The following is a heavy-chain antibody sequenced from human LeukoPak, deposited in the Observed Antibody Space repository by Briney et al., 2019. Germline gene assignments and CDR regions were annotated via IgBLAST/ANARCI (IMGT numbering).Heavy chain of an antibody. J-gene: IGHJ1*01. V-gene: IGHV4-34*01. CDR2: INHSGST. CDR1: GGSFTGLY. Sequence: SETLSLTCAVNGGSFTGLYWNWIRQPPGKGLEWIGEINHSGSTSYNPSLKSRATTSVDTSRNQFSLKLSSMTAADTAVYYCLVAAAALGSQHWGQGTLVTVSS. D-gene: IGHD6-13*01. CDR3: LVAAAALGSQH.